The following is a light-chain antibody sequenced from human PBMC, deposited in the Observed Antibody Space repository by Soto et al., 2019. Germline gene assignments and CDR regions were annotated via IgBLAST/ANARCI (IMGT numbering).Light chain of an antibody. CDR2: YAS. CDR3: QQYNDWPRT. J-gene: IGKJ1*01. Sequence: EIVRTQSPATLSVYPGERATLSCRASQSVGSNLAWYQQKPGQAPRLLIYYASTRATGIPAKFTGRGSGTEFSLTISSLQSVDSAVYYCQQYNDWPRTFGQGTKVDIK. V-gene: IGKV3-15*01. CDR1: QSVGSN.